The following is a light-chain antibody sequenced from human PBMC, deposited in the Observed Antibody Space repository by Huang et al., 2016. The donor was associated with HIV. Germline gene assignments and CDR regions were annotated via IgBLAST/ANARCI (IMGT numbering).Light chain of an antibody. V-gene: IGKV1-8*01. J-gene: IGKJ2*01. Sequence: AIRMTQSPSSLSASTGDRVTIPCRASQGISSYLAWYQQKPGKAPKLLISSASTLQGGGPARFSGSGFGTDFTLTISSLQSEDLGTYYCQQYYIYPHAFGQGTKLEI. CDR3: QQYYIYPHA. CDR1: QGISSY. CDR2: SAS.